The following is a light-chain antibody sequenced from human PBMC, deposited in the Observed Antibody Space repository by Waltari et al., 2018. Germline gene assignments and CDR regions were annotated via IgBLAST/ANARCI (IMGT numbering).Light chain of an antibody. V-gene: IGKV3-20*01. J-gene: IGKJ1*01. CDR3: QHYLRLPVA. CDR1: QSVGRT. Sequence: EIVLTQSPGPLSLSPGERAIVSCRASQSVGRTLAWYQQKPGQAPRLLIYGASNRATGIPARFIGSGSGTEFSLTISGLEPEDSAVYYCQHYLRLPVAFGQGTKVEIK. CDR2: GAS.